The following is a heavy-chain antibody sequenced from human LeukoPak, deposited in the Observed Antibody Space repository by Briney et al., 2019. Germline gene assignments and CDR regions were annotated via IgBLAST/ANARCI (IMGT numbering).Heavy chain of an antibody. D-gene: IGHD5-12*01. Sequence: PSETLSLTCAVYGGSFSGYYWSWIRQPPGKGLEWIAEINHSGSTNYNPSLKSRVTISVDTSKNQFSLKLSSVTAADTAVYYCATARSVSGYDLFDYWGHGTLVTVSS. CDR1: GGSFSGYY. CDR2: INHSGST. J-gene: IGHJ4*01. CDR3: ATARSVSGYDLFDY. V-gene: IGHV4-34*01.